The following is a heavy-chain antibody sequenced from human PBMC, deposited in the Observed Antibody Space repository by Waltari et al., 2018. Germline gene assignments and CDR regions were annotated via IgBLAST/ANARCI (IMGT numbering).Heavy chain of an antibody. Sequence: EVQLVESGVGLVQPGRSLRLSCPASGFTFGDSAMSWFRQAPWKGLEWVGFIRSKAYGGTTEYAASVKGRFTISRDDSKSIAYLQMNSLKTEDTAVYYCTKQITAAAGTLDYFDYWGQGTLVTVSS. CDR3: TKQITAAAGTLDYFDY. D-gene: IGHD6-13*01. V-gene: IGHV3-49*03. J-gene: IGHJ4*02. CDR1: GFTFGDSA. CDR2: IRSKAYGGTT.